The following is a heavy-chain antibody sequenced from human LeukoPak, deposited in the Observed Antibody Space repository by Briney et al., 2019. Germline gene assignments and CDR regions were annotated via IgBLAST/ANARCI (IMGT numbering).Heavy chain of an antibody. Sequence: GGSLRLSCAASGFTFDTYGMSWVRQAPGKGLEWVSAISSNSANIYYADSVKGLFTISRDNSKSTLYLQMNSLRAEDTAVYYCAKDGIGCGGDCYSDYWGQGTLVTVSS. V-gene: IGHV3-23*01. CDR1: GFTFDTYG. D-gene: IGHD2-21*02. J-gene: IGHJ4*02. CDR3: AKDGIGCGGDCYSDY. CDR2: ISSNSANI.